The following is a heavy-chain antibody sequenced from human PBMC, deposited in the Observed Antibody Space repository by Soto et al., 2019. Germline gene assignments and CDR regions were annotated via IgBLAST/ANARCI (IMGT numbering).Heavy chain of an antibody. D-gene: IGHD4-17*01. CDR3: TTDATYGDYVHYYYYMDV. CDR2: IKSKTDGGTT. J-gene: IGHJ6*03. V-gene: IGHV3-15*01. CDR1: GFTFSNAW. Sequence: EVQLVESGGGLVKPGGSLRLSCAASGFTFSNAWMSWVRQAPGKGLEWVGRIKSKTDGGTTDYAAPVKGRFTISRDDSKNTLYLQMNSLKTEDTAVYYCTTDATYGDYVHYYYYMDVLGKGTTVTVSS.